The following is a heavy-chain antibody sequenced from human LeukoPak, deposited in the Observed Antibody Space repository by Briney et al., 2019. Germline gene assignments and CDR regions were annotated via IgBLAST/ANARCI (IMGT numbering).Heavy chain of an antibody. CDR1: GYTFTNYN. D-gene: IGHD6-13*01. CDR3: ARAGVGSSILYYHYYMDV. Sequence: ASVKVSCKASGYTFTNYNIDWVRLATGQGLEWMGWMNPNSGNTGYAQKFQGRVTMTRNTSISTAYMELSSLRSEDTAVYYCARAGVGSSILYYHYYMDVWGKGTTVTVSS. J-gene: IGHJ6*03. V-gene: IGHV1-8*01. CDR2: MNPNSGNT.